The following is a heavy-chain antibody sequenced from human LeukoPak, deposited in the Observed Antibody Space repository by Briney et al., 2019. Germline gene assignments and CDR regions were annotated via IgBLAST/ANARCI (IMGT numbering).Heavy chain of an antibody. D-gene: IGHD6-19*01. CDR1: GFTFSTYG. Sequence: GGSLRLSCAASGFTFSTYGMHWVRQAPGKGLEWVAVVSYDESSIYYADSVKGRFTISRDNSKNTLYLQMNSLRAEDTAVYYCARDHSSGWYSDYFDYWGQGTLVTVSS. CDR2: VSYDESSI. V-gene: IGHV3-30*03. CDR3: ARDHSSGWYSDYFDY. J-gene: IGHJ4*02.